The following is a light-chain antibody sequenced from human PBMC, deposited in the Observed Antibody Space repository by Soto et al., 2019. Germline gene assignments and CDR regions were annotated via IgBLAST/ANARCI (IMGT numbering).Light chain of an antibody. J-gene: IGKJ4*01. CDR1: ESISSEY. V-gene: IGKV3-15*01. Sequence: DIVLTQSPGTLSLSPGERATLSCRTSESISSEYLAWYQQRPGQAPRLLMFRTSSRATGFPARFSGSGSGTEFNLTISSLQSEDFGVYYCQQYNNWPRATFGGGTKVDIK. CDR3: QQYNNWPRAT. CDR2: RTS.